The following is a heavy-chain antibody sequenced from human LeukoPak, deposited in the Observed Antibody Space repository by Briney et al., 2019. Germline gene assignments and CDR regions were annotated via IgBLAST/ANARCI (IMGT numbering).Heavy chain of an antibody. J-gene: IGHJ4*02. V-gene: IGHV4-59*01. D-gene: IGHD6-19*01. CDR2: IYYSGST. CDR1: GGSISSYY. CDR3: ARSAVGSGWFFDY. Sequence: PSETLSLTCTVSGGSISSYYWSWIRQPPGKGLEWIGYIYYSGSTNYNPSLKSRVTISADTSKNQFSLKLSSVTAADTAVYYCARSAVGSGWFFDYRGQGTLVTVSS.